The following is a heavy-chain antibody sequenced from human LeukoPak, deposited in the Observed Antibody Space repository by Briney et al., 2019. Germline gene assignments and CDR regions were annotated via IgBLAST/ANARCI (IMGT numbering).Heavy chain of an antibody. D-gene: IGHD6-13*01. CDR2: INHSGST. Sequence: SETLSLTCAVYGGSFSGYYWSWIRQPPGKGLEWIGEINHSGSTNYNPSLKSRVTISVDTSKNQFSLKLSSVTAADTAVYYCARERSQLVPFYYYYGMDVWGQGTTVTVSS. V-gene: IGHV4-34*01. J-gene: IGHJ6*02. CDR1: GGSFSGYY. CDR3: ARERSQLVPFYYYYGMDV.